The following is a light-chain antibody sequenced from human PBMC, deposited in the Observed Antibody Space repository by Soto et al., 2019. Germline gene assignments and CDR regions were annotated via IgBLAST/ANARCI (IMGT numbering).Light chain of an antibody. J-gene: IGKJ1*01. CDR2: GAS. CDR3: QRYGSFTWT. V-gene: IGKV3-20*01. Sequence: EIVLTQSPGTLSLSPGERATLSCRASQSVSSSYLAWYQQKPGQAPRLLIYGASSRAAGIPDRFSGSGSGTDFTLTISRLEPEDFAVYYFQRYGSFTWTFGQGPKVEIK. CDR1: QSVSSSY.